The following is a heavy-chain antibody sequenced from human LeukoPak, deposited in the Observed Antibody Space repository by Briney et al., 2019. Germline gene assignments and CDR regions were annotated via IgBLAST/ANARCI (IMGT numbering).Heavy chain of an antibody. CDR3: ARVRWGSGGDDAFDI. V-gene: IGHV4-59*01. CDR1: GGSISSYY. CDR2: IYYSGST. D-gene: IGHD2-21*02. Sequence: SETLSLTCTVSGGSISSYYWSWIRQPPGKGLEWIGYIYYSGSTNYNPSLKSRVTISVDTSKNQFSLKLSSVTAADTAVYYCARVRWGSGGDDAFDIWGQGTMVTVSS. J-gene: IGHJ3*02.